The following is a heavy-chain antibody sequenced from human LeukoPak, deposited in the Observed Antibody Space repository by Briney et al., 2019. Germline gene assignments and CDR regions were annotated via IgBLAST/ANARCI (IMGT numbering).Heavy chain of an antibody. J-gene: IGHJ4*02. CDR2: IKPSGSEK. V-gene: IGHV3-7*03. Sequence: GGSLRLSCAGSGFTFSNYWMTWVRQAPEKGLEWVANIKPSGSEKHYADSVEGRFTISRDNAKNSLYLQMNSLKAEDTAVYYCTTYLFDSSTYVLSDYWGQGTLVTVSS. D-gene: IGHD3-22*01. CDR3: TTYLFDSSTYVLSDY. CDR1: GFTFSNYW.